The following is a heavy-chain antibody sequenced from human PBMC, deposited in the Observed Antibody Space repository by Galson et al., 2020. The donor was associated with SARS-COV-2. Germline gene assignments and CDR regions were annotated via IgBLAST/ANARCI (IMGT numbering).Heavy chain of an antibody. D-gene: IGHD2-2*01. CDR1: GFTFSSYG. V-gene: IGHV3-33*01. CDR2: IWYDGSNK. J-gene: IGHJ4*02. Sequence: GGSLTLSCAASGFTFSSYGMHWVRQAPGKGLEWVAVIWYDGSNKYYADSVKGRFTISRDNSKNTLYLQMNSLRAEDTAVYYCAREKPKSSTSALDYWGQGTLVTVSS. CDR3: AREKPKSSTSALDY.